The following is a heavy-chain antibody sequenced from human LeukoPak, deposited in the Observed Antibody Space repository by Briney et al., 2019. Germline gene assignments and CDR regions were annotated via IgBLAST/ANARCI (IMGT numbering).Heavy chain of an antibody. CDR3: ARVDTGRGGGWVPFDY. CDR2: IYTDGRT. CDR1: GLTVSINY. Sequence: TGGSLRLSCAASGLTVSINYMTWLRQAPEKWLKWVSVIYTDGRTYYADSVRGRFTISRDNSKNTVYLQMNTLTTEDTAVYYCARVDTGRGGGWVPFDYWGQGTPVTVSS. V-gene: IGHV3-66*02. J-gene: IGHJ4*02. D-gene: IGHD3-10*01.